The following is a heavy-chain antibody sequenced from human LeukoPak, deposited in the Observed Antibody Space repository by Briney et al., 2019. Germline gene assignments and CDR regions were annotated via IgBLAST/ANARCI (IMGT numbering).Heavy chain of an antibody. CDR3: ARQGGWFDP. J-gene: IGHJ5*02. Sequence: PSETLSLTCTVSNGSINPYYWSWIRQPPGKGLEWIGNVYYIGSTNYNPSLKSRVAISVDTSKNQFSLKLSSVTAADTAVYYCARQGGWFDPWGQGTLVTVSS. CDR2: VYYIGST. D-gene: IGHD3-16*01. CDR1: NGSINPYY. V-gene: IGHV4-59*01.